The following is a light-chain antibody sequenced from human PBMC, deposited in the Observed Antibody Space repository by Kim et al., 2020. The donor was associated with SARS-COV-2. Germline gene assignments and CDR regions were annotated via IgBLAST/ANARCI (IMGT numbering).Light chain of an antibody. CDR2: RDS. J-gene: IGLJ3*02. Sequence: VALGQTARITCGGNNIGSKNVHWYQQKPGQAPVLVIYRDSNRPSGIPERFSGSNSGNTATLTISRAQAGDEADYYCQVWDSSNWVFGGGTQLTVL. V-gene: IGLV3-9*01. CDR1: NIGSKN. CDR3: QVWDSSNWV.